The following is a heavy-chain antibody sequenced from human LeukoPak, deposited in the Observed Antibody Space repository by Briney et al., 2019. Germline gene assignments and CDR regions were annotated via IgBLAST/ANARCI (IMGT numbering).Heavy chain of an antibody. CDR2: ISSSGGST. V-gene: IGHV3-23*01. CDR1: GFTVSGSY. J-gene: IGHJ4*02. D-gene: IGHD6-13*01. CDR3: AKDGSPGYSSSWYDY. Sequence: GGSLRLSCAASGFTVSGSYMIWVRQAPGKGLEWVSAISSSGGSTYYADSVKGRFTISRDNSKNTLYLQMNSLRAEDTAVYYCAKDGSPGYSSSWYDYWGQGTLVTVSS.